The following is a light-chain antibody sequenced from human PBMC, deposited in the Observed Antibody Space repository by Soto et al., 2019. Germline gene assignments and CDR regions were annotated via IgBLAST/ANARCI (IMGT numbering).Light chain of an antibody. CDR2: DVN. CDR1: SSDVGRYNY. V-gene: IGLV2-14*01. CDR3: SSHTSSSTRVV. J-gene: IGLJ2*01. Sequence: QSVLTQPASVSGSPGQSITISCTGTSSDVGRYNYVSWYQQHPGKAPKLMIYDVNNRPSGVSNRFSGSKSGNTASLTISGLQAEDEADYYCSSHTSSSTRVVFGGGTKLTVL.